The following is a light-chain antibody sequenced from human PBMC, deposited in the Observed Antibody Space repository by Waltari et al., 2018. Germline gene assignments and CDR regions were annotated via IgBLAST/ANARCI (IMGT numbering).Light chain of an antibody. J-gene: IGKJ1*01. V-gene: IGKV4-1*01. Sequence: DIMMTQSPDSLAVSLGERATINCKSSQSVLYRSNNKNYLAWYQQKPGQPPKLLIYWASTRESGVPDRFSGSGSGTDFTLTISSLQAEDVAVYYCQQYYSTPPSWTFGQGTKVEIK. CDR1: QSVLYRSNNKNY. CDR3: QQYYSTPPSWT. CDR2: WAS.